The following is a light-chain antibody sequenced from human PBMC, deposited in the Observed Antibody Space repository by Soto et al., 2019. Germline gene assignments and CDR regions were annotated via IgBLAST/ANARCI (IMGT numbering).Light chain of an antibody. CDR2: DAT. CDR1: QSLSNF. J-gene: IGKJ3*01. CDR3: QQRSNLFT. V-gene: IGKV3-11*01. Sequence: EIVLTQSPATLSLSPGERATLSCRASQSLSNFLAWYQQKPDQAPRLLIYDATNKATGIPVRFSGSGYVTYFTLTISSLKPEDFAVEYCQQRSNLFTFSPGTTVEIK.